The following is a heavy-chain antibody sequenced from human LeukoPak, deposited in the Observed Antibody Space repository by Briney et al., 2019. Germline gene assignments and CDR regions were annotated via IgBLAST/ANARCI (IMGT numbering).Heavy chain of an antibody. CDR2: ISSDGTYT. Sequence: HTGGSLRLSCAASGFTFSSHLMHWVRQAPGKGLVWVSRISSDGTYTNYADSVRGRFTISRDNAKNTAYLQMNSLRAEDTAVYYCARVQGHPPNGLDIWGQGTMVTVSS. D-gene: IGHD2-8*01. J-gene: IGHJ3*02. CDR3: ARVQGHPPNGLDI. V-gene: IGHV3-74*01. CDR1: GFTFSSHL.